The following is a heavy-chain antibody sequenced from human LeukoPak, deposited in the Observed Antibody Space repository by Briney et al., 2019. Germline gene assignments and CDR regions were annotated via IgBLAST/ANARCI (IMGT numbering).Heavy chain of an antibody. CDR2: MNPYSGNT. V-gene: IGHV1-8*03. CDR3: ARRATTERGHSYGLDY. D-gene: IGHD5-18*01. J-gene: IGHJ4*02. CDR1: GYTFTNYD. Sequence: ASVEVSCKASGYTFTNYDIHWVRQATGQGLEWMGWMNPYSGNTGHAQNFQGRITITSNTSISTAYMELSSLRSEDTAVYYCARRATTERGHSYGLDYWGQGTLVTVSS.